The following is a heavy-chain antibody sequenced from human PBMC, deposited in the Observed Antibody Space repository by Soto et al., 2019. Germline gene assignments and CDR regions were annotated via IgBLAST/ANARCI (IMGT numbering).Heavy chain of an antibody. V-gene: IGHV5-51*01. J-gene: IGHJ6*02. Sequence: GVSMKISCQGSGYSFISYWIGWVSKMPGKGLEWMGIIYPGDSDTRYSPSFQGQVTISADKSISTAYLQWSSLKASDTAMYYCAREGYYYYGMDVSGQGTTVTVSS. CDR2: IYPGDSDT. CDR1: GYSFISYW. CDR3: AREGYYYYGMDV.